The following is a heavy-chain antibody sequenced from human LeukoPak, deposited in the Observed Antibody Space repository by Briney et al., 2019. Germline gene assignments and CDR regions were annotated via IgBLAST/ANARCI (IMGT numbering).Heavy chain of an antibody. Sequence: SQTLSLTCAISGDSVSNNSAAWNWIRQSPSRGLEWLRRTYYRSKWYNDYAVSVKSRISVNADTSKNQFSLQLNSVTPEDAALYYCARSTWTVGVPYDYWGQGTLVTVSS. D-gene: IGHD3-10*01. J-gene: IGHJ4*02. CDR2: TYYRSKWYN. CDR3: ARSTWTVGVPYDY. V-gene: IGHV6-1*01. CDR1: GDSVSNNSAA.